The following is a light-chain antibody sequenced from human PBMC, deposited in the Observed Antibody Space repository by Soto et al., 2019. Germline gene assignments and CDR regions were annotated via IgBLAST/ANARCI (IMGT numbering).Light chain of an antibody. CDR3: CSYAGSSTCV. J-gene: IGLJ1*01. CDR2: DVS. CDR1: SSDVGGYNY. Sequence: QSALTQPRSVSGSPGQSVTISCTGTSSDVGGYNYVSWYQQHPGKAPKLIIYDVSKRPSGVPDRFSGSKSGNTASLTISGLQAEDEAEYYCCSYAGSSTCVFGTGTKLTVL. V-gene: IGLV2-11*01.